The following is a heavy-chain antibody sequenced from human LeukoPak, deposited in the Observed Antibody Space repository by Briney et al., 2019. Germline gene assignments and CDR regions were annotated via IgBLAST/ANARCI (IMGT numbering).Heavy chain of an antibody. J-gene: IGHJ4*02. CDR2: IYYSGST. D-gene: IGHD3-22*01. V-gene: IGHV4-59*08. CDR3: ASYYDSSGHHY. CDR1: GGSISSYY. Sequence: SETLSLTCTVSGGSISSYYRSWIRQPPGKGLEWIGYIYYSGSTNYNPSLKSRVTISADTSKNQFSLKLSSVTAADTAVYYCASYYDSSGHHYWGQGTLVTVSS.